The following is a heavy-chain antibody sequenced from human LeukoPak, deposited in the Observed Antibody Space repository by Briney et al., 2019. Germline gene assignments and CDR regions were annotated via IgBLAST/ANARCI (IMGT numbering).Heavy chain of an antibody. CDR2: ISGSGGST. V-gene: IGHV3-23*01. D-gene: IGHD2-2*01. CDR3: ARDVVVPAATAYYYYGMDV. Sequence: GGSLRLSCAASGFTFSSYAMSWVRQAPGKGLEWVSAISGSGGSTYYADSVKGRFTISRDNSKNTLYLQMNSLRAEDTAVYYCARDVVVPAATAYYYYGMDVWGQGTTVTVSS. CDR1: GFTFSSYA. J-gene: IGHJ6*02.